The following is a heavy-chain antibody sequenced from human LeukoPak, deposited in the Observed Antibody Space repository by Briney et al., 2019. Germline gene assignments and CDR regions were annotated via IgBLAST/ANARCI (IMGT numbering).Heavy chain of an antibody. J-gene: IGHJ5*02. CDR3: ARAASDSSGWYSWFDP. V-gene: IGHV1-2*02. Sequence: ASVKVSCKASGYTFTSYYMHWVRQAPGQGLEWMGWINPNSGGTNYAQKFQGRVTMTRDTSISTAYMELSRLRSDDTAVYYCARAASDSSGWYSWFDPWGQGTLVTVSS. D-gene: IGHD6-19*01. CDR2: INPNSGGT. CDR1: GYTFTSYY.